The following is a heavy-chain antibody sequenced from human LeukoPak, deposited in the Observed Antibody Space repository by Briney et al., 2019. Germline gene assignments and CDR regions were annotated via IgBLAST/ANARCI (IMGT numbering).Heavy chain of an antibody. V-gene: IGHV3-30*02. J-gene: IGHJ4*02. D-gene: IGHD5-18*01. CDR3: ARGDGYSYETDY. Sequence: GGSLRLSCAASEFTFSNYGMHWVRQAPGKGLEWVAFIRYDGNDKYYADSVKGRFTISRDNSKNTLYLQMNSLRPEDTAVYYCARGDGYSYETDYWGQGTLVTVSS. CDR1: EFTFSNYG. CDR2: IRYDGNDK.